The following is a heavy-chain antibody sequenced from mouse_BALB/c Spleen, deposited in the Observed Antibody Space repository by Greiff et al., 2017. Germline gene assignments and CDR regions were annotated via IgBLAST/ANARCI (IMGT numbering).Heavy chain of an antibody. V-gene: IGHV5-4*02. CDR2: ISDGGSYT. D-gene: IGHD2-1*01. CDR1: GFTFSDYY. J-gene: IGHJ4*01. Sequence: DVKLVESGGGLVKPGGSLKLSCAASGFTFSDYYMSWVRQTPEKRLEWVATISDGGSYTYYPDSVKGRFTISRDNAKNNLYLQMSSLKSEDTAMYYCARDHYDNYVGYAMDYWGQGTSGTVSS. CDR3: ARDHYDNYVGYAMDY.